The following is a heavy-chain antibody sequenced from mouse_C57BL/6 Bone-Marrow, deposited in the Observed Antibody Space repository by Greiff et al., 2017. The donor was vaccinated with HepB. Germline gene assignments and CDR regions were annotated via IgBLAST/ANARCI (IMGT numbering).Heavy chain of an antibody. CDR1: GYTFTSYW. CDR2: IHPNSGST. D-gene: IGHD1-1*01. CDR3: ARGTTGDAMGD. V-gene: IGHV1-64*01. J-gene: IGHJ4*01. Sequence: QVLLQQPGAELVKPGASVKLSCKASGYTFTSYWMHWVKQRPGQGLEWIGMIHPNSGSTNYNEKFKSKATLTVDKSSSTAYMQLSSLTSEDSAVYYCARGTTGDAMGDWGQGTSVTVSS.